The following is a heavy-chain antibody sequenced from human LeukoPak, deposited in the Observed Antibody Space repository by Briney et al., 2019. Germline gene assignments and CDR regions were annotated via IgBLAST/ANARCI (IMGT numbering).Heavy chain of an antibody. CDR2: IYYSGST. CDR3: ARGIAVAGRAFDI. D-gene: IGHD6-19*01. V-gene: IGHV4-59*01. J-gene: IGHJ3*02. CDR1: GGSISSYY. Sequence: PSETLSLTCTVSGGSISSYYWSWIRQPPGKGLEWLGYIYYSGSTNYNPSLKSRVTISVDTSKNQFSLKLSSVTAADTAVYYCARGIAVAGRAFDIWGQGTMVTVSS.